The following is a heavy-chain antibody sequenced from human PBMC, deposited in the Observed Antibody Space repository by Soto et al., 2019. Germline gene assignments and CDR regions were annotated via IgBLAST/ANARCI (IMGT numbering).Heavy chain of an antibody. D-gene: IGHD2-21*02. J-gene: IGHJ5*02. CDR2: ISYDGSNK. CDR3: ARDKVGYCGGDCYSNWFDP. Sequence: QVQLVESGGVVVQPGRSLRLSCAASGFTFSSYAMHWVRQAPGKGLEWVAVISYDGSNKSYADSVKGRFTISRDNSKNTLYLQMNSLRAEDTAVYYCARDKVGYCGGDCYSNWFDPWGQGTLVTVSS. CDR1: GFTFSSYA. V-gene: IGHV3-30-3*01.